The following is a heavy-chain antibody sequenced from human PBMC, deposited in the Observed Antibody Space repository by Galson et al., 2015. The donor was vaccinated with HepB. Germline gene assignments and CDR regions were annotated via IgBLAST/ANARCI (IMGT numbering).Heavy chain of an antibody. CDR1: GGTFSSYT. CDR3: ARDPYEKDHNYYYYYYGMDV. J-gene: IGHJ6*02. Sequence: SVKVSCKASGGTFSSYTISWVRQAPGQGLEWMGRIIPILGIANYAQKFQGRVTITADKSTSTAYMELSSLRSEDTAVYYCARDPYEKDHNYYYYYYGMDVWGQGTTVTVSS. D-gene: IGHD5-24*01. CDR2: IIPILGIA. V-gene: IGHV1-69*04.